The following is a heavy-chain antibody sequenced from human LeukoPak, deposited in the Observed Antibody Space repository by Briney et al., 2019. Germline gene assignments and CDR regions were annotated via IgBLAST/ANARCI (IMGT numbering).Heavy chain of an antibody. Sequence: GASVKVSCKASGYTFTSYYMHWVRQAPGQGLEWMGWINSNSADTNYAQNFQGRVTMTRDTSLSTAYMELSRLRSDDTTLYYCARIGISARGTNFHHWGQGTLVTVSS. J-gene: IGHJ1*01. V-gene: IGHV1-2*02. D-gene: IGHD6-13*01. CDR3: ARIGISARGTNFHH. CDR1: GYTFTSYY. CDR2: INSNSADT.